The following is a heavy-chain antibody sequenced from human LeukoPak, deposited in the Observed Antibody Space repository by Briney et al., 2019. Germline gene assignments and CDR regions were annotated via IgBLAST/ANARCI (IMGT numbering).Heavy chain of an antibody. J-gene: IGHJ4*02. CDR3: ARDQIFGVVIPFDY. D-gene: IGHD3-3*01. Sequence: ASVKVSCKASGYTFTNYGISWVRQAPGQGLEWMGWISAYNGNTNYAQKLQGRVTMTTDTSTSTAYMELRSLRSDDTAVYYCARDQIFGVVIPFDYWGQGTLVTVSS. CDR1: GYTFTNYG. V-gene: IGHV1-18*01. CDR2: ISAYNGNT.